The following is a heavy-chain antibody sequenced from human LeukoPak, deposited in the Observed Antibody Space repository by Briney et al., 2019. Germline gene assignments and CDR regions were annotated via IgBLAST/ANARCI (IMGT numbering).Heavy chain of an antibody. CDR3: ASDEYDPNAFDI. CDR2: IKQDGSEK. V-gene: IGHV3-7*01. CDR1: GFTFSIYS. Sequence: PGGSLRLSCAASGFTFSIYSMNWVRQAPGKGLEWVANIKQDGSEKYYVDSVKGRFTISRDNAKNSLYLQMNSLRAEDTAVYYCASDEYDPNAFDIWGQGTMVTVSS. J-gene: IGHJ3*02. D-gene: IGHD1-1*01.